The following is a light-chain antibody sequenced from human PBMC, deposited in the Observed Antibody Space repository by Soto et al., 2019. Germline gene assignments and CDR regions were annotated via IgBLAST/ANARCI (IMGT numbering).Light chain of an antibody. CDR1: QIVGGDT. CDR2: GAS. CDR3: QQYHWAPDT. V-gene: IGKV3-20*01. Sequence: EIVLTQSPGTLSLSPGERATLSCRASQIVGGDTLAWFQQRPGQAPRLVIYGASNRAAGIPDRFGGSGSGTDFTLTVSRLEPEDFAVYYCQQYHWAPDTFGQGTRLEMK. J-gene: IGKJ5*01.